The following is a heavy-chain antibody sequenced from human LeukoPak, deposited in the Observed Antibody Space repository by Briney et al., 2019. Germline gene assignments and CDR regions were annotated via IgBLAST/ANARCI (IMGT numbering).Heavy chain of an antibody. V-gene: IGHV3-30*02. D-gene: IGHD1-26*01. CDR2: IRYDGSNK. Sequence: GGSLRLSCAASGFTFSSYGMHWVRQAPGKGLEWVAFIRYDGSNKYYADSVKGRFTISRDNSKNTLYLQMNSLRAEDTAVYYCAKDGRELLGYYYYYMDVWGKGTTVTISS. CDR3: AKDGRELLGYYYYYMDV. J-gene: IGHJ6*03. CDR1: GFTFSSYG.